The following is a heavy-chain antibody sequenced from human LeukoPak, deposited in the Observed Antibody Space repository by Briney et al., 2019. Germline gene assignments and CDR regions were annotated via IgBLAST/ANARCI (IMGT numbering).Heavy chain of an antibody. D-gene: IGHD6-13*01. V-gene: IGHV3-66*01. CDR1: GFTVSSSY. J-gene: IGHJ4*02. CDR2: IYSGGST. CDR3: ARAPYSSSWYFDY. Sequence: GGSLRLSCAASGFTVSSSYMTWVRHAPGKGLGWVSVIYSGGSTHYAGSVKGRFTISRDNSKNTVYLQMSSLRAEDTAVYHCARAPYSSSWYFDYWGQGTLVTVSS.